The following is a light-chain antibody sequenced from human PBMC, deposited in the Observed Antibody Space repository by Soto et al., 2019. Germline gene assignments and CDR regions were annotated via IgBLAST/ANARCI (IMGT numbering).Light chain of an antibody. J-gene: IGKJ1*01. Sequence: EIVLTQSPGTLSLSPGERATLSCRASQSVPSNFLAWYQQRPGQAPRLLIYAASSRATDIPDRFSGSGSGTDFTLNISRLEPGDSAVYFCQQYKSSPTFGQGTKVEVK. V-gene: IGKV3-20*01. CDR2: AAS. CDR1: QSVPSNF. CDR3: QQYKSSPT.